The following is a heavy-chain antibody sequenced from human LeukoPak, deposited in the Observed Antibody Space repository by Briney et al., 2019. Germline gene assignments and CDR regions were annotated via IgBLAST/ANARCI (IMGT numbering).Heavy chain of an antibody. J-gene: IGHJ3*02. CDR1: GFTFSSYG. CDR3: ARDRYDILTGYYNQHAFDI. V-gene: IGHV3-33*01. D-gene: IGHD3-9*01. CDR2: IWYDGSNK. Sequence: GGSLRLSCAASGFTFSSYGMHWVRQAPGKGLEWVAVIWYDGSNKYYADSVKGRFTISRDNSKNTLYLQMNSLRAEDTAVYYCARDRYDILTGYYNQHAFDIWGQGTMVTVPS.